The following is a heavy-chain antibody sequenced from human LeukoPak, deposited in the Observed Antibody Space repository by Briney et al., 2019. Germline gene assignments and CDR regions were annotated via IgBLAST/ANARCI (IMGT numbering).Heavy chain of an antibody. CDR3: ARDHGRSLLDY. CDR2: IKQDGSEK. D-gene: IGHD1-26*01. J-gene: IGHJ4*02. V-gene: IGHV3-7*01. Sequence: PGGSLRLSCAASGFTFSTYWMSWVRQAPGKGLEWVAIIKQDGSEKYYVDSVKGRFTISRDNAKNSLYLQMNSLRAEDTAVYYCARDHGRSLLDYWGQGTLVTVSS. CDR1: GFTFSTYW.